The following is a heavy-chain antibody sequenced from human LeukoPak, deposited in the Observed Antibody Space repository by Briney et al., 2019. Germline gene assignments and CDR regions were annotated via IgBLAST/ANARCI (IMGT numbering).Heavy chain of an antibody. CDR1: GGSFSGXX. V-gene: IGHV4-34*01. CDR2: INHGGIT. Sequence: SETLSLTCAVYGGSFSGXXXXWXXQPPGXXLXWIGEINHGGITNYNPSLKSRVTISVDTSKNQFSLKLSSVTAADTAVYYCARGFSGVVASDWGQGKLVTVSS. J-gene: IGHJ4*02. D-gene: IGHD2-15*01. CDR3: ARGFSGVVASD.